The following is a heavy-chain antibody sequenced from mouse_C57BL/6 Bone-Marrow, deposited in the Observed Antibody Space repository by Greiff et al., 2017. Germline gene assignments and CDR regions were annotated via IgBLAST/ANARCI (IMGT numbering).Heavy chain of an antibody. CDR1: GYTFTDYY. CDR3: ARDYGSSYPFAY. V-gene: IGHV1-26*01. D-gene: IGHD1-1*01. CDR2: INPNNGGT. J-gene: IGHJ3*01. Sequence: VQLQQSGPELVKPGASVKLSCKASGYTFTDYYMNWVKQSHGKSLEWIGDINPNNGGTSYNQKFKGKATLTVDKSSSTAYMELRSLTSEDSAVYYCARDYGSSYPFAYWGQGTLVTVSA.